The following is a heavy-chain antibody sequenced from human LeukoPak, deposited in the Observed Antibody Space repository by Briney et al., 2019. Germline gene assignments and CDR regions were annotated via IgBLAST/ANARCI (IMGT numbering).Heavy chain of an antibody. D-gene: IGHD5-24*01. CDR3: SRAFGGYNPFDY. Sequence: GGSLRLSCAASGFTFSNYWMHWVRQAPGRELVWVSCINSDGSSTNYADSVKGRFTISRDNAKNTLYLQMNSLRAEDTAVYYCSRAFGGYNPFDYWGQGTLVTVSS. CDR1: GFTFSNYW. CDR2: INSDGSST. J-gene: IGHJ4*02. V-gene: IGHV3-74*01.